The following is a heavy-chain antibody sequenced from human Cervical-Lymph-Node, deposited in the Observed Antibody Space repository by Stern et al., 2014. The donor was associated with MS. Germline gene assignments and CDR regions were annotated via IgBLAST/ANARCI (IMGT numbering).Heavy chain of an antibody. V-gene: IGHV1-8*01. CDR3: ARGLVTYSSSWFDF. CDR2: MNPNRGST. D-gene: IGHD6-19*01. Sequence: VQLVESGAEVKKPGASVKVSCKVSGYTFTSYDIHWVRQTAGHGLEWLGWMNPNRGSTGYGQKFQGRITMTGDASTRTAYLELRSLRSDDTAVYYCARGLVTYSSSWFDFWGQGTQVSVSS. CDR1: GYTFTSYD. J-gene: IGHJ5*01.